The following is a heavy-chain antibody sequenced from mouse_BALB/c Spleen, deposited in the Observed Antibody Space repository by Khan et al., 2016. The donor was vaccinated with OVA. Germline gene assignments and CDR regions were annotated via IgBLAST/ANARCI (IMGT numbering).Heavy chain of an antibody. Sequence: VQLVESGPGLVAPSQSLSITCTVSGYSLTSYGVHWVRQPPGKGLEWLGVIWAGGSTNYNSDLMSRLSISKDNSKSQVSLKMNSLQTDDTAMYYCARLEDIWGQGTTLTVSS. J-gene: IGHJ2*01. CDR1: GYSLTSYG. CDR3: ARLEDI. V-gene: IGHV2-9*02. CDR2: IWAGGST. D-gene: IGHD1-3*01.